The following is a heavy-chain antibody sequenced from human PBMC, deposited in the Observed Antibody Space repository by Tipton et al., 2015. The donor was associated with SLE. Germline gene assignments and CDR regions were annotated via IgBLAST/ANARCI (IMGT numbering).Heavy chain of an antibody. Sequence: TLSLTCAVYGESFNGYFWTWIRQPPGKGLEWIAEIIHSGVTNYNPSLRSRVTISVDMSKNQVSLTLSSVTAADTAVYYCARVAPAEVFDSWGQGTLVTVSS. J-gene: IGHJ4*02. V-gene: IGHV4-34*12. D-gene: IGHD2-2*01. CDR1: GESFNGYF. CDR3: ARVAPAEVFDS. CDR2: IIHSGVT.